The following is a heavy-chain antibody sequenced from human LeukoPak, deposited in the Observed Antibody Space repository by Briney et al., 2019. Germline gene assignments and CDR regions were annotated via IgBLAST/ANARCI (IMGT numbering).Heavy chain of an antibody. Sequence: SVKVSCKASGGTFSSYTISWVRQAPGQGLEWMGRIIPILGIANYAQKFQGRVTITADKSTSTAYMELSSLRSEDTAVYYCARAMGYAAAGYFDYWGQGTLVSVSS. D-gene: IGHD2-2*01. CDR1: GGTFSSYT. V-gene: IGHV1-69*02. CDR3: ARAMGYAAAGYFDY. J-gene: IGHJ4*02. CDR2: IIPILGIA.